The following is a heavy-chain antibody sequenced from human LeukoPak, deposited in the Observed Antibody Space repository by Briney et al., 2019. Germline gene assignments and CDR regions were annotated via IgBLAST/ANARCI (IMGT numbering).Heavy chain of an antibody. CDR1: GFTFNIYT. D-gene: IGHD2-15*01. CDR2: IGSSSRYI. V-gene: IGHV3-21*01. J-gene: IGHJ3*02. Sequence: PGQSLRLSCAASGFTFNIYTMTWVRQAPGKGLEWVSSIGSSSRYIYYADSVKGRFTISRDNDKNSVSLQMNSLRAEDTAVYYCARDCSSSAFDIWGQGTMVTVSS. CDR3: ARDCSSSAFDI.